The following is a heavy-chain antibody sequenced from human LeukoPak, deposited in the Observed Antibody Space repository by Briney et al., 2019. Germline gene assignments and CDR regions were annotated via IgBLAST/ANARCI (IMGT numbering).Heavy chain of an antibody. J-gene: IGHJ4*02. Sequence: GGSLRLSCAASGFTFSSYSMNWVRLAPGKGLEWASSVSSSSSYIYYADSVKGRFTISRDNAKNSLYLQMNSLRAEDTAVYYCARAGVRLPIDYWGQGTLVTVSS. D-gene: IGHD6-25*01. CDR2: VSSSSSYI. CDR3: ARAGVRLPIDY. V-gene: IGHV3-21*01. CDR1: GFTFSSYS.